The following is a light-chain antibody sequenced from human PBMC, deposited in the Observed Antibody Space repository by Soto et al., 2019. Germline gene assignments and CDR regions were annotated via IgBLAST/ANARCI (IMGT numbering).Light chain of an antibody. CDR2: DAS. CDR1: ETISHF. J-gene: IGKJ4*01. CDR3: QQSYRTPLT. V-gene: IGKV1-39*01. Sequence: DIQMTRSPSLLSASVGDRVTITCRASETISHFLNWYQQEPGKAPKLLIYDASSLQSGVPSRFSGSGSGADFTLTISSLQPEDFAIYYCQQSYRTPLTFGGGTKVDIK.